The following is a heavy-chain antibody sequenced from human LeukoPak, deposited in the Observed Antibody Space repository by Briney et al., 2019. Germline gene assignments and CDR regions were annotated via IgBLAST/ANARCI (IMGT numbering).Heavy chain of an antibody. D-gene: IGHD6-19*01. Sequence: GGSLRLSCAASGFTFSSYAMSWVRQAPGKGLEWVSAISGSGGSTYYADSVKGRFTISRDNSKNTLYLQMNSLRAEDTAVYYCAKDLKSVAGTSNNWFDPWGQGTLVTVCS. J-gene: IGHJ5*02. CDR2: ISGSGGST. CDR3: AKDLKSVAGTSNNWFDP. CDR1: GFTFSSYA. V-gene: IGHV3-23*01.